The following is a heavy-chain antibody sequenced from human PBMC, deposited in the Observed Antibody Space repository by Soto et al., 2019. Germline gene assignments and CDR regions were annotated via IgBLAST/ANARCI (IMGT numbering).Heavy chain of an antibody. Sequence: EVQLVESGGGLVQPGGSLKLSCAASGFSLSGYWMHWVRQAPGKGLVWVSRINSDGSRTDYVDSVKGRFTISRDNAKNTLSLQMNSLRAEDTAVYYCTRAFLPGNYWGQGTLVTVSS. D-gene: IGHD2-21*01. J-gene: IGHJ4*02. CDR3: TRAFLPGNY. V-gene: IGHV3-74*01. CDR2: INSDGSRT. CDR1: GFSLSGYW.